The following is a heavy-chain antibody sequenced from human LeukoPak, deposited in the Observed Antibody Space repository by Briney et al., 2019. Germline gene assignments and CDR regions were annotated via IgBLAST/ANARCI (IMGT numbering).Heavy chain of an antibody. J-gene: IGHJ4*02. CDR1: GDSLIRNFYY. CDR3: MRHASGEPPRY. CDR2: LYQSGST. V-gene: IGHV4-39*01. D-gene: IGHD7-27*01. Sequence: SETLSLTCTVSGDSLIRNFYYWGWIRQPPGKGLEWIGSLYQSGSTYYNPSLKSRVTISVDTSKNQFSLQFSSVIAADTAVYYCMRHASGEPPRYGGQGTLVTASS.